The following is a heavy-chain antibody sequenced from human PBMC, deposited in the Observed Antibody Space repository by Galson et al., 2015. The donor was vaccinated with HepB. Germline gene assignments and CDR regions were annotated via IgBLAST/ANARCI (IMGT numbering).Heavy chain of an antibody. CDR1: GGSITSNSYY. J-gene: IGHJ4*02. Sequence: SETLSLTCTVSGGSITSNSYYWGWIRQPPGKGLEWIGSIYYSGTTYYNPSLKSRVTISADTSKNQFSLQLSSVTVADTAVYYCAGHEHHPTVDHWGQGTPVTVSS. CDR2: IYYSGTT. CDR3: AGHEHHPTVDH. D-gene: IGHD2-21*01. V-gene: IGHV4-39*01.